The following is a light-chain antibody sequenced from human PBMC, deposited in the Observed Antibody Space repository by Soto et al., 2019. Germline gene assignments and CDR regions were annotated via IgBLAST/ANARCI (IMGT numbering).Light chain of an antibody. CDR2: GAS. Sequence: EIVMTQSPATLSVSPGERATLSCRASQSVPRTYLAWYQQKPGQTPSLLIYGASTRATGIPDRFSGSGSGTDFTLTISRLEPEDFGVYYCQQYGSSYWTFGQGTKVDIK. J-gene: IGKJ1*01. V-gene: IGKV3-20*01. CDR3: QQYGSSYWT. CDR1: QSVPRTY.